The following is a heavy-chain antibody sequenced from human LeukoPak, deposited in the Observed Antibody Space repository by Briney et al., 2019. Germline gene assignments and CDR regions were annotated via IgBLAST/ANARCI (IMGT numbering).Heavy chain of an antibody. J-gene: IGHJ5*02. D-gene: IGHD6-25*01. CDR3: ARGLSSDWRNWFDP. V-gene: IGHV1-2*02. CDR2: INPNSGDT. CDR1: GYTFTGYY. Sequence: ASVKVSCKASGYTFTGYYMHWVRQAPGQGLEWMGWINPNSGDTHYAQKFQGRVTMTRETSITTAYMELSRLRSDDTAVYYCARGLSSDWRNWFDPWGHGTLVTVSS.